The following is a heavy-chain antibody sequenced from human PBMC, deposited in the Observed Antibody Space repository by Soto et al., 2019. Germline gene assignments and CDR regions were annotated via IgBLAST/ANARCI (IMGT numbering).Heavy chain of an antibody. CDR2: IWYDGSNK. CDR3: AKVPTRPLWYMDV. J-gene: IGHJ6*03. Sequence: GGSLRLSCAASGFTFSSYGMHWVRQAPGKGLEWVAVIWYDGSNKYYADSVKGRFTISRDNSKNTLYLQMNSLTADDTAVYYCAKVPTRPLWYMDVWGKGTTVTVSS. V-gene: IGHV3-33*06. CDR1: GFTFSSYG. D-gene: IGHD2-21*01.